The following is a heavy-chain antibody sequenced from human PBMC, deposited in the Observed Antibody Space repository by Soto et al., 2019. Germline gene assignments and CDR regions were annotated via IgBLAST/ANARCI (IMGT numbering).Heavy chain of an antibody. D-gene: IGHD3-10*01. CDR3: ARDRMRIIYF. V-gene: IGHV3-21*01. Sequence: EVQLVESGGGLGKPGGSLRLSCAASGFTFSSYSMSWVRQAPGKGLEWVSSISDSNKYIYYGDSVEGRFTISRDNAKNSRFLQMSSLRADDTAVYYCARDRMRIIYFWGQGTLGTVSS. CDR1: GFTFSSYS. CDR2: ISDSNKYI. J-gene: IGHJ4*02.